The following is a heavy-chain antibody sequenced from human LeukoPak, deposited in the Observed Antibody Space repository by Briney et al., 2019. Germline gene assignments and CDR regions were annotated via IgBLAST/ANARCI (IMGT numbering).Heavy chain of an antibody. J-gene: IGHJ1*01. CDR2: IYSGGST. CDR3: ARGAYGSGSYYFQH. CDR1: GFTVSSNY. D-gene: IGHD3-10*01. V-gene: IGHV3-53*01. Sequence: GGSLRLSCAASGFTVSSNYMSWVRQAPGKGLEWVSVIYSGGSTYYADSVKGRFTISRDNSKNTLYLQMNSLRAEDTAVYYCARGAYGSGSYYFQHWGQGTLVTVSS.